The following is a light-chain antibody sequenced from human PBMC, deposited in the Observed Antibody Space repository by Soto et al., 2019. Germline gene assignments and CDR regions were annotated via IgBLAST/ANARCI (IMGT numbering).Light chain of an antibody. J-gene: IGKJ4*01. V-gene: IGKV1-27*01. Sequence: SQMTQYPISLSAYVGDVVSLTCRASQGISNYLAWYQQKPGKVPKLLIYAASTLQSGVPSRFSGSGSGTDFTLTISSLQPEDVATYYCQKYNIAPLPFGGGAKV. CDR1: QGISNY. CDR3: QKYNIAPLP. CDR2: AAS.